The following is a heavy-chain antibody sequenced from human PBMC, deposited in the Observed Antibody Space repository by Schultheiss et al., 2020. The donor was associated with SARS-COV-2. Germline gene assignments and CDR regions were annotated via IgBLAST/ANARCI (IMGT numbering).Heavy chain of an antibody. CDR3: ARDRSPDAFDI. D-gene: IGHD1-14*01. J-gene: IGHJ3*02. CDR1: GFTFSSYS. Sequence: GSLRLSCAASGFTFSSYSMNWVRQAPGKGLEWVSSISSSSSYIYYADSVKGRFTISRDNAKNTLYLQMNSLRADDTAVYYCARDRSPDAFDIWGQGTMVTVSS. V-gene: IGHV3-21*01. CDR2: ISSSSSYI.